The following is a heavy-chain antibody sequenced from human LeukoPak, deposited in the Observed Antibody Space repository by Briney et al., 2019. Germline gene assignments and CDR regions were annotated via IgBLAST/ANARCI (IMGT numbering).Heavy chain of an antibody. V-gene: IGHV1-69*13. J-gene: IGHJ4*02. CDR1: GGTFISYA. D-gene: IGHD3-3*01. CDR3: AREQLFGVVITNYFDY. CDR2: IIPIFGTA. Sequence: SVKVSCKASGGTFISYAISWVRQAPGQGLEWMGGIIPIFGTANYAQKFQGRVTITADESTSTAYMELSSLRSEDTAVYYCAREQLFGVVITNYFDYWGQGTLVTVSS.